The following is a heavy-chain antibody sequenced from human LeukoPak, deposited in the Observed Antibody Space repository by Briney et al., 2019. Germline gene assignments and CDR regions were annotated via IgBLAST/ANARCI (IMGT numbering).Heavy chain of an antibody. Sequence: ASVKVSCKASGYTFTSYAMHWVRQAPGQRLEWMGWINAGNGNTKYSQKFQGRVTITRDTSESTAYMELSSLRSEDTAVYYCARGFLDYGDSEYYFDYWGRGTLVTVSS. CDR3: ARGFLDYGDSEYYFDY. D-gene: IGHD4-17*01. J-gene: IGHJ4*02. CDR2: INAGNGNT. CDR1: GYTFTSYA. V-gene: IGHV1-3*01.